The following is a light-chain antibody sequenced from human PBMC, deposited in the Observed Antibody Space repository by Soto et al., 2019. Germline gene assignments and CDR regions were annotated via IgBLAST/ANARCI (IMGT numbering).Light chain of an antibody. CDR3: QQYGSSPIT. CDR1: QSVSSY. Sequence: EIVLTQSPATLSLTPEERATLSCRASQSVSSYLAWYRQKPGQAPRLLMYGASSRATGIPDRLSGSGSGTDFTLTISRLEPEDFAVYYCQQYGSSPITFGQGTRLE. V-gene: IGKV3-20*01. J-gene: IGKJ5*01. CDR2: GAS.